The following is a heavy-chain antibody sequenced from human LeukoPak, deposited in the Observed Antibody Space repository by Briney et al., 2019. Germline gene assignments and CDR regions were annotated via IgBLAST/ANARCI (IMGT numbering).Heavy chain of an antibody. D-gene: IGHD6-13*01. CDR2: INPNSGGT. CDR1: GYTFTGYY. V-gene: IGHV1-2*02. Sequence: ASVKVSCKASGYTFTGYYMHRVRQAPGQGLEWMGWINPNSGGTNYAQKFQGRVTMTRDTSISTAYMELSRLRSDDTAVYYCARGTPPSRIAAAGYWGQGTLVTVSS. J-gene: IGHJ4*02. CDR3: ARGTPPSRIAAAGY.